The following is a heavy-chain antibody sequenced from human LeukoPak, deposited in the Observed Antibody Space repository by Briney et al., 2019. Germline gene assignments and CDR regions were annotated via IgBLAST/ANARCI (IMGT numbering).Heavy chain of an antibody. D-gene: IGHD2-2*01. V-gene: IGHV5-51*01. CDR3: VRGYCSISTCRRLDY. CDR2: IYPGDSDT. J-gene: IGHJ4*02. CDR1: GYSFSSYW. Sequence: KPGESLKISCKGSGYSFSSYWIGWVRQMPGKGLEWMGIIYPGDSDTRYSLSFQGQVTISADKSITTAYLQWSSLKASDTAMYYCVRGYCSISTCRRLDYWGQGTLVTVSS.